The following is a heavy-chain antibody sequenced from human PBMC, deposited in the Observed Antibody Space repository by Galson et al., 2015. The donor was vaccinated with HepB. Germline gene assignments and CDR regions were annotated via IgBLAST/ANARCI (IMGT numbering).Heavy chain of an antibody. D-gene: IGHD3-9*01. J-gene: IGHJ1*01. V-gene: IGHV3-49*04. CDR2: IRSKAYGGTT. Sequence: SLRLSCAASGFTFGDYAMSWVRQAPGKGLEWVGFIRSKAYGGTTEYAASVKGRFTISRDDSKSIAYLQMNSLKTEDTAVYYCTRVRLRYFDWLPFQHWGQGTLVTVSS. CDR3: TRVRLRYFDWLPFQH. CDR1: GFTFGDYA.